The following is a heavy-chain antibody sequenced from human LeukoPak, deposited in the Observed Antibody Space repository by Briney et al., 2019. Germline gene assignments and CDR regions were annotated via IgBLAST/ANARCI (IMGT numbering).Heavy chain of an antibody. CDR2: IIPIFGTA. Sequence: ASVKVSCKASGGTFSSYAISWVRQAPGQGLEWMGGIIPIFGTANYAQKFQGRVTITADKSTSTAYMELSSLRSEDTAVYYCARDCSGGSCYPDAFDIWGQGTMVTVSS. D-gene: IGHD2-15*01. CDR1: GGTFSSYA. CDR3: ARDCSGGSCYPDAFDI. J-gene: IGHJ3*02. V-gene: IGHV1-69*06.